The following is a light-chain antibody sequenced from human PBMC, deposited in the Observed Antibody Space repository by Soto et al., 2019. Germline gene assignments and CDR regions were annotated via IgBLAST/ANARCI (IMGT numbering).Light chain of an antibody. CDR1: SSDIGGYNF. CDR3: CSYAGSTTYV. CDR2: EVS. V-gene: IGLV2-23*02. Sequence: QSVLTQPASVSGSPGQSITISCTGTSSDIGGYNFVSWYQQHPGKAPKLIIYEVSGRPSGVSNRFSGSKSGNTASLTISGLQAEDEADYYCCSYAGSTTYVFGNGTKVTVL. J-gene: IGLJ1*01.